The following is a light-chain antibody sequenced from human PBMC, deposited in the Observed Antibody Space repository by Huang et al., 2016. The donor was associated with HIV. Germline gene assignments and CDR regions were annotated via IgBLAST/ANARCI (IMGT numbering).Light chain of an antibody. CDR3: QQYYNTPRT. Sequence: DIVLTQSPDSQAVSLGERATISCKASQHLLYTSNNANYLAWYQQKPGQHPKLLINCASPRDSGVPDRFSGAGSETEFTLTISSLRAEDVAVYYCQQYYNTPRTFGQGTKLEIK. V-gene: IGKV4-1*01. J-gene: IGKJ2*01. CDR1: QHLLYTSNNANY. CDR2: CAS.